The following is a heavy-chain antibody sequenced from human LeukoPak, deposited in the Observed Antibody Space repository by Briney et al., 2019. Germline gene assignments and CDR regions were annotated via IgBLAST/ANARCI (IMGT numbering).Heavy chain of an antibody. CDR1: GFTFYKHG. J-gene: IGHJ4*02. Sequence: GGSLRLSCAASGFTFYKHGMNWVRQAPGKGLEWVSGISPGGDIKYYADSVKGRFTISRDNSKNTLYLQMNSLRAEDTAVYYCATDQYYYDSSGYYFRRGDYWGQGTLVTVSS. CDR3: ATDQYYYDSSGYYFRRGDY. D-gene: IGHD3-22*01. V-gene: IGHV3-23*01. CDR2: ISPGGDIK.